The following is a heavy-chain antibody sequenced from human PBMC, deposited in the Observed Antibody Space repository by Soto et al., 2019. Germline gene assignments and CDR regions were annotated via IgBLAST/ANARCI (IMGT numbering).Heavy chain of an antibody. J-gene: IGHJ4*02. CDR1: GGASTRYA. CDR2: IVPMFGTS. Sequence: QERLVQSGAEVRKPGSSVKVSCKVTGGASTRYAINWVRQAPGQGLEWMGGIVPMFGTSKYAQKFQGRVTITADTSTNIAYMELRSLRAEDTAVYYCNRGSEYDFWSGYLWGQGTLVSVSS. CDR3: NRGSEYDFWSGYL. D-gene: IGHD3-3*01. V-gene: IGHV1-69*06.